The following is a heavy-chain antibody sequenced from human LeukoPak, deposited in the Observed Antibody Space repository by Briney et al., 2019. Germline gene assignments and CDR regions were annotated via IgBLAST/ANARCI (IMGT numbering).Heavy chain of an antibody. CDR2: IYCSGST. V-gene: IGHV4-59*01. CDR3: ARVWGSRVAPDY. CDR1: GGSISSYY. J-gene: IGHJ4*02. D-gene: IGHD3-16*01. Sequence: SETLSLTCTVSGGSISSYYWSWIRQPPGKGLEWIGYIYCSGSTNYNPSLKSRVTISVDTSKNQFSLKLSSVTAADTAVYYCARVWGSRVAPDYWGQGTLVTVSS.